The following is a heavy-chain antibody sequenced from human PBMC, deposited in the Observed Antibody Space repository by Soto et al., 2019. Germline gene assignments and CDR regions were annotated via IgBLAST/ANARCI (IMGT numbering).Heavy chain of an antibody. J-gene: IGHJ4*02. CDR1: GRSISSGGYS. Sequence: SETLSLTCAVSGRSISSGGYSLSLIRQPPGKGLEWIGYIYYSGSTNYNPSLKSRVTISVATSKNQFSLKLSSVTAADTAVYYCARGGWLQLRYFDYWGQGTLVT. D-gene: IGHD5-12*01. V-gene: IGHV4-61*08. CDR3: ARGGWLQLRYFDY. CDR2: IYYSGST.